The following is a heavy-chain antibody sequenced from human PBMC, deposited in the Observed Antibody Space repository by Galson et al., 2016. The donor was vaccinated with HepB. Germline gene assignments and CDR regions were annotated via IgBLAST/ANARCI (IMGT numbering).Heavy chain of an antibody. D-gene: IGHD6-19*01. V-gene: IGHV4-59*02. CDR2: IYYSGST. CDR1: GGSVNTYY. Sequence: SETLSLTCTVSGGSVNTYYWNWIRQPPGKGLEWIGYIYYSGSTNYNPSLKSRVSISVDRSKNQFSLKLSSVTAADTAVYYCANSGWLNYFDFWGQGILVTVSS. CDR3: ANSGWLNYFDF. J-gene: IGHJ4*02.